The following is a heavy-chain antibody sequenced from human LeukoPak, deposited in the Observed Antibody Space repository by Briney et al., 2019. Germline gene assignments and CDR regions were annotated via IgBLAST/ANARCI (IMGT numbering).Heavy chain of an antibody. CDR2: IYIGGNT. Sequence: AGSLRLSCAVSGFTVRNKYMSWVRQASGKGLEWVSLIYIGGNTYYADSVKGRFTISRDSSKNTLYLQMNNLRGEDTAVYYCLTGEWPQNYWGQGTVVTVSS. V-gene: IGHV3-53*01. J-gene: IGHJ4*02. CDR1: GFTVRNKY. CDR3: LTGEWPQNY. D-gene: IGHD7-27*01.